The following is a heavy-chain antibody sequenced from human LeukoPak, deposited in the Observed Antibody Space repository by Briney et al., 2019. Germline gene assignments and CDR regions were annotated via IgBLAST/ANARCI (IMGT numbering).Heavy chain of an antibody. CDR1: GFTFSGYA. CDR3: AKVPLGQYCSSTSCYPV. D-gene: IGHD2-2*01. Sequence: GGSLRLSCAASGFTFSGYAMSWVRQAPGKGLEWVSAISGSGGSTYYADSVKGRFTISRDNSKNTLYLQMNSLRAEDAAVYYCAKVPLGQYCSSTSCYPVWGQGTLVTVSS. J-gene: IGHJ4*02. CDR2: ISGSGGST. V-gene: IGHV3-23*01.